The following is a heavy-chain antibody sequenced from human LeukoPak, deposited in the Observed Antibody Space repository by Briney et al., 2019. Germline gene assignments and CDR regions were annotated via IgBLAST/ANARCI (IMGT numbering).Heavy chain of an antibody. CDR1: GFIFSIYS. D-gene: IGHD6-13*01. V-gene: IGHV3-21*01. CDR2: FSSGSNCI. CDR3: ARGYSSSWYQFTPYYFDY. Sequence: TGGSLRLSCAASGFIFSIYSMNWGRQAPGKGLESVSSFSSGSNCIYYADSVKGRFTISRDNAQNSLYLQMNSLRADDTAVYYCARGYSSSWYQFTPYYFDYWGQGTLVTVSS. J-gene: IGHJ4*02.